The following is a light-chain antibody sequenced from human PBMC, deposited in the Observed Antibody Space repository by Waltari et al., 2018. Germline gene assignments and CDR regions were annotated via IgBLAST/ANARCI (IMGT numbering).Light chain of an antibody. J-gene: IGLJ3*02. V-gene: IGLV1-51*02. CDR2: DAT. Sequence: QSLLTQPPSLSAAPGQRVTIYCPGTSPNIGGNDVFWYQQFPGKAPRLLIYDATRRPAGLPARLSGSKSATSASLAISRLQTGDEADYYCGTWDSSLAVWMFGGGTRLTVL. CDR1: SPNIGGND. CDR3: GTWDSSLAVWM.